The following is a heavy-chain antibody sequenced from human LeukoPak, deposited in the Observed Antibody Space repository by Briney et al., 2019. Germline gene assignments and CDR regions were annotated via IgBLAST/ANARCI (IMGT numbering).Heavy chain of an antibody. CDR1: GFTVSSNY. CDR2: IYSGGST. J-gene: IGHJ4*02. V-gene: IGHV3-53*01. Sequence: GGSLRLSCAASGFTVSSNYMSWVRQAPGKGLEWVSVIYSGGSTYYADSVKGRFTISRDNSKNTLYLQMNSPRAEDTAVYYCASSAKVLRYFDWLGLFDYWGQGTLVTVSS. CDR3: ASSAKVLRYFDWLGLFDY. D-gene: IGHD3-9*01.